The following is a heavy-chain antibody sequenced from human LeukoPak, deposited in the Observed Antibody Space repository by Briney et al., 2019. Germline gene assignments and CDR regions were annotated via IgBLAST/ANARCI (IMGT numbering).Heavy chain of an antibody. CDR1: GVSIASRGFS. CDR2: IYWDDDK. J-gene: IGHJ4*02. D-gene: IGHD2-15*01. V-gene: IGHV2-5*08. CDR3: ALRRAFAAFDY. Sequence: QTLSLTCTVSGVSIASRGFSWTWIRQPPGKALEWLALIYWDDDKRYSPSLKSRLTITKDTSKNQVVLRMTNMDPVDTATYYCALRRAFAAFDYWGQGTLVTVSS.